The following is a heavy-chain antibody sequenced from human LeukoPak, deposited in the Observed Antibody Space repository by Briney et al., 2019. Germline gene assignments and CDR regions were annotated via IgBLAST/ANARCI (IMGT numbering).Heavy chain of an antibody. Sequence: GGSLRLSCAASGFTFSSYAMHWVRQAPGKGLEWVAIISYDGSNKYYADSVKGRFTISRDNSKNTLYLQMNSLRAEDTAVYYCARGGLRSYWGQGTLVTVSS. CDR3: ARGGLRSY. D-gene: IGHD4-17*01. V-gene: IGHV3-30*14. J-gene: IGHJ4*02. CDR2: ISYDGSNK. CDR1: GFTFSSYA.